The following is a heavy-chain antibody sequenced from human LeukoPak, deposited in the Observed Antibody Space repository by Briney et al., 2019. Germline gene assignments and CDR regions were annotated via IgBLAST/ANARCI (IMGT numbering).Heavy chain of an antibody. V-gene: IGHV3-9*03. J-gene: IGHJ4*02. CDR2: ISWNSGSI. CDR1: GFTFDDYA. CDR3: AKSKSSYWYTTLDY. Sequence: PGRSLRLSCAASGFTFDDYAMHWVRHAPGKGLEWVSGISWNSGSIGYADSVKGRFTISRDNAKNSLYLQMNSLRAEDMALYYCAKSKSSYWYTTLDYWGQGTLVTVSS. D-gene: IGHD6-13*01.